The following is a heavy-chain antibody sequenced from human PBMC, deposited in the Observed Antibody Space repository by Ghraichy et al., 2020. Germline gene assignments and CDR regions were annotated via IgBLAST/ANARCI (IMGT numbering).Heavy chain of an antibody. V-gene: IGHV4-59*01. Sequence: SETLSLTCTVSGGSISTYYWNWIRQPPGKGLEWIGHFYYSGSTNYNPSLKGRVTISVDTSKNQFSLKLTSVTAADTAVYYCARGHYYMDVWDKGTTVTVSS. CDR2: FYYSGST. CDR3: ARGHYYMDV. CDR1: GGSISTYY. J-gene: IGHJ6*03.